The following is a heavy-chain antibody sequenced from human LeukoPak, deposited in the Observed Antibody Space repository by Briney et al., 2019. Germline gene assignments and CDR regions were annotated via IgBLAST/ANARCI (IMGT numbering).Heavy chain of an antibody. CDR2: MYNSGST. V-gene: IGHV4-59*01. J-gene: IGHJ4*02. Sequence: PSETLSLTCTVSGGSISCSYWSWIRQPPGKGLEWIAYMYNSGSTNYNPSLKSRVTISIDTSKNQFALTLSSLTAADTAIYYCARGIESYGDYGYWGQGILVTVSS. D-gene: IGHD4-17*01. CDR3: ARGIESYGDYGY. CDR1: GGSISCSY.